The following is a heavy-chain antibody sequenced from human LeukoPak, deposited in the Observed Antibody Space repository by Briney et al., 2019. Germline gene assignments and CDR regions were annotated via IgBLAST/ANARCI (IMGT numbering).Heavy chain of an antibody. Sequence: SETLSLTCTVSGGSISSSSYYWGWIRQPPGKGLEWFGSIYYSGSTYYNPSLKSRVTISVDTSKNQFSLKLSSVTAADTAVYYCARVDPDSSSTLEVFDYWGQGTLVTVSS. D-gene: IGHD6-6*01. CDR3: ARVDPDSSSTLEVFDY. CDR2: IYYSGST. V-gene: IGHV4-39*01. CDR1: GGSISSSSYY. J-gene: IGHJ4*02.